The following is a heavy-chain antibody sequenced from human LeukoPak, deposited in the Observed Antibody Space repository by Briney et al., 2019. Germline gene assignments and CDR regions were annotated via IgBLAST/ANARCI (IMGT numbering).Heavy chain of an antibody. CDR3: AKSFDYDVLTGQDY. J-gene: IGHJ4*02. CDR1: GFTFNNYA. CDR2: ISGSGSNT. Sequence: GGSLRLSCAASGFTFNNYAMSWVRQAPGKGLEWVSVISGSGSNTYYADSVKGRFTISRDNSENTSYLQMNSLRAEDTAIYYCAKSFDYDVLTGQDYWGQGTLVTVSS. D-gene: IGHD3-9*01. V-gene: IGHV3-23*01.